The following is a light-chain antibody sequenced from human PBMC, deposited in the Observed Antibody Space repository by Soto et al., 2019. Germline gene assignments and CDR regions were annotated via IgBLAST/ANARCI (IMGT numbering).Light chain of an antibody. CDR2: DNN. CDR1: SSNIGNHY. J-gene: IGLJ2*01. V-gene: IGLV1-51*01. CDR3: ATWDDSLSAAV. Sequence: QSVLTQPPSVSAAPGQKVTISCSGSSSNIGNHYVSWYQQLPGTAPKLLIYDNNKRPSGIPDRFSGSKSGTSATLGITGLQTGDEADYYCATWDDSLSAAVFGGGTKVTDL.